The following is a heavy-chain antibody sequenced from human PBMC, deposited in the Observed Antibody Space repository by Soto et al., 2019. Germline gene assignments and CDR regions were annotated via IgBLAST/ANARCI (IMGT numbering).Heavy chain of an antibody. V-gene: IGHV4-4*07. J-gene: IGHJ3*02. CDR2: IYTSGST. CDR1: CGSIISYY. CDR3: ARVVGDFWSGYYTGYAFDI. Sequence: SETLSLTCTVSCGSIISYYWSWIRQPAGKGLEWIGRIYTSGSTDYNPSLKSRVTMSVDTSKNQFSLKLSSVTAADTAVYYCARVVGDFWSGYYTGYAFDIWGQGTMVTVSS. D-gene: IGHD3-3*01.